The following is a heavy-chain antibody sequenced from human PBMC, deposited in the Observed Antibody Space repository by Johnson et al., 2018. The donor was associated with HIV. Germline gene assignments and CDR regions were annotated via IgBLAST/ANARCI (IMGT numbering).Heavy chain of an antibody. CDR2: IKQDGSEK. CDR3: SKIGDTAMVTGAFDI. V-gene: IGHV3-7*02. D-gene: IGHD5-18*01. Sequence: VQLVESGGGLVQPGGSLRLSCAASGFTFSSYWMSWVRQAPGKGLEWVANIKQDGSEKYYVDSVKGRFTISRDNSKNTLYLQMNSLRAEDTAVYYCSKIGDTAMVTGAFDIWGQGTMVTVSS. J-gene: IGHJ3*02. CDR1: GFTFSSYW.